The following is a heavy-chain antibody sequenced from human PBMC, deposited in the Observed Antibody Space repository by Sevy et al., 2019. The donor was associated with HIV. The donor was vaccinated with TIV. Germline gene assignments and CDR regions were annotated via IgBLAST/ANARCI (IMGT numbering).Heavy chain of an antibody. J-gene: IGHJ4*02. V-gene: IGHV4-61*02. Sequence: SDTLSLTCTVSGGSISSGNYYWSWIRQPAGKGLEWIGRIYTSGSTNYNPSLKSRVTISVDTSKNQFSLKLGSVTAADTAVYYCARESGDCSSTSCYEGVFDYWGQGTLVTVSS. CDR1: GGSISSGNYY. D-gene: IGHD2-2*01. CDR2: IYTSGST. CDR3: ARESGDCSSTSCYEGVFDY.